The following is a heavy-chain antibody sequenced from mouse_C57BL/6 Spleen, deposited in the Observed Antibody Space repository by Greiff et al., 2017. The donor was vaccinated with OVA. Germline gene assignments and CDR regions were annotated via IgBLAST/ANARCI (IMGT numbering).Heavy chain of an antibody. CDR3: ARSAITTVVDWYFDV. D-gene: IGHD1-1*01. CDR2: IYPGDGDT. J-gene: IGHJ1*03. V-gene: IGHV1-80*01. Sequence: QVQLQQSGAELVKPGASVKISCKASGYAFSSYWMNWVKQRPGKGLEWIGQIYPGDGDTNYNGKFKGKATLTADKSSSTAYMQLSSLTSEDSAVYFCARSAITTVVDWYFDVWGTGTTVTVSS. CDR1: GYAFSSYW.